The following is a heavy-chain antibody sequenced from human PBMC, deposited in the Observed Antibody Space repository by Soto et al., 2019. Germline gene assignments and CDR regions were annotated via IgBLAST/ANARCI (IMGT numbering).Heavy chain of an antibody. CDR3: ARVSRYYYGMDV. J-gene: IGHJ6*02. V-gene: IGHV1-8*01. CDR2: MNPNSGNT. CDR1: GYPFTSYD. Sequence: XSVKGSCKASGYPFTSYDINWVRQATGQGLEWMGWMNPNSGNTGYAQKFQGRVTMTRNTSISTAYMELSSLRSEDTAVYYCARVSRYYYGMDVWGQGTTVTVSS.